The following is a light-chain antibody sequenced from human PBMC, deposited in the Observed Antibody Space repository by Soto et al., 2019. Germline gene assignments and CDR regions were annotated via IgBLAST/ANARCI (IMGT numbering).Light chain of an antibody. CDR1: QSVSSSY. CDR3: HQYDSSPLT. J-gene: IGKJ4*01. CDR2: GAS. Sequence: EIVLTQSPGTLSLSPGERATLSCRASQSVSSSYLAWYQQKPGQDPRLLIYGASSRATGIPDRFSGSGSGTDFTLTISRLEPEDFAVYYCHQYDSSPLTVGGGTKVEIK. V-gene: IGKV3-20*01.